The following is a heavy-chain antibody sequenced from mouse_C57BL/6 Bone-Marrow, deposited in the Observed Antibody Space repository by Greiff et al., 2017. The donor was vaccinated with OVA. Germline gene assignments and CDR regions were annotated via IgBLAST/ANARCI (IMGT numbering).Heavy chain of an antibody. CDR2: IRSKSSNYAT. J-gene: IGHJ1*03. CDR3: VREEEYSNYVYWYFDV. V-gene: IGHV10-3*01. CDR1: GFTFNTYA. D-gene: IGHD2-5*01. Sequence: EVKVVESGGGLVQPKGSLKLSCAASGFTFNTYAMHWVRQAPGKGLEWVARIRSKSSNYATYYADSVKDRFTISRDDSQSMLYLQMNNLKTEDTAMYYCVREEEYSNYVYWYFDVWGTGTTVTVSS.